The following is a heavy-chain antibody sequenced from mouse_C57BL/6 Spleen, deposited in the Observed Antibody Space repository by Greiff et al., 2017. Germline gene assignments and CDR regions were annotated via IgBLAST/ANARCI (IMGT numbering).Heavy chain of an antibody. CDR2: IYPGDGDT. CDR1: GYAFSSSW. CDR3: ARRGITTVAAGGFAY. J-gene: IGHJ3*01. D-gene: IGHD1-1*01. V-gene: IGHV1-82*01. Sequence: QVQLQQSGPELVKPGASVKISCKASGYAFSSSWMNWVKQRPGKGLEWIGRIYPGDGDTNYNGQFKGKATLTADKSYSTAYMQLSSLASEDAAVYCCARRGITTVAAGGFAYWGQGTLVTVSA.